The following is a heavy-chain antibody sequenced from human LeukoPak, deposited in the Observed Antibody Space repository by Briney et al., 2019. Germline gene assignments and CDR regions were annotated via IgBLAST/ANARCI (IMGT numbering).Heavy chain of an antibody. CDR3: ARDGSGSYYYYYYMDV. J-gene: IGHJ6*03. V-gene: IGHV3-7*01. CDR1: GFTFSSYW. Sequence: GGSLRLSCAASGFTFSSYWMSWVRQAPGKGLEWVANIKQDGSEKYYVDSVEGRFTISRDNAKNSLYLQMNSLRAEDTAVYYCARDGSGSYYYYYYMDVWGKGTTVTVSS. D-gene: IGHD3-10*01. CDR2: IKQDGSEK.